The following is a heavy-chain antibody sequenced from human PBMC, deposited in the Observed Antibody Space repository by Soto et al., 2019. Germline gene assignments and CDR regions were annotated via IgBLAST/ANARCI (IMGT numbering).Heavy chain of an antibody. CDR3: ERLRIATNNYKWFDP. Sequence: QVRLQESGPGLVKPSETLSLTCSVSGAALNSGNYYWSWIRQVPGKGLEWIGHIYVTGAVDYNPSRRERITISQDSSERQFSLNLRLVTAADTAVYYCERLRIATNNYKWFDPWGQGTLVTVSS. J-gene: IGHJ5*02. D-gene: IGHD2-21*01. CDR1: GAALNSGNYY. V-gene: IGHV4-31*03. CDR2: IYVTGAV.